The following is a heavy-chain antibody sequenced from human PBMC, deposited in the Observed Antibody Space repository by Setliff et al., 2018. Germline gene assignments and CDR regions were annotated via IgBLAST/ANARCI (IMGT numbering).Heavy chain of an antibody. D-gene: IGHD3-3*01. V-gene: IGHV5-51*01. CDR3: ARQAIFGSDAFDI. CDR1: GYSFTSYW. J-gene: IGHJ3*02. Sequence: GESLKISCKGSGYSFTSYWIGWVRQMPGKGLGWMGIIYPGDSDTRYSPSFQGQVTISADKSISTAYLQWSSLKASDTAMYYCARQAIFGSDAFDIWGQGTMVTVSS. CDR2: IYPGDSDT.